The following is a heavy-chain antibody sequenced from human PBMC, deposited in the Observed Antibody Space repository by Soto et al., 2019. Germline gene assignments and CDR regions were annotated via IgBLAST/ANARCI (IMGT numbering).Heavy chain of an antibody. D-gene: IGHD3-3*01. Sequence: GGSLRLSCAASGFTVSSNYMSWVRQAPGKGLEWVSVIYSGGRTYYADSVKGRFTISRDNSKNTLYLQMNSLRAEDTAVYYCARDGGVRRPYYYYYMDVWGKGTTVTVSS. CDR1: GFTVSSNY. CDR2: IYSGGRT. J-gene: IGHJ6*03. V-gene: IGHV3-66*01. CDR3: ARDGGVRRPYYYYYMDV.